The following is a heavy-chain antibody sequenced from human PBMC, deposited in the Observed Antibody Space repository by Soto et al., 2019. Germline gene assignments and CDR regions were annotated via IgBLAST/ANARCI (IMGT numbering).Heavy chain of an antibody. CDR2: ISTSSSYT. Sequence: QVQLVESGGGLVKPGGSLRLSCVASGFTFSDHYMTWIRQAPGKGLEWLSYISTSSSYTNYADSVKGRFTISRDNAMTSLYLQMNSLRAEDTAVYYCERLRLTGYLDYWGQGTLVTVSS. CDR3: ERLRLTGYLDY. J-gene: IGHJ4*02. V-gene: IGHV3-11*05. CDR1: GFTFSDHY.